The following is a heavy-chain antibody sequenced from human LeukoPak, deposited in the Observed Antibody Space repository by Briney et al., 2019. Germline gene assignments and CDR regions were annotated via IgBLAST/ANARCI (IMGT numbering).Heavy chain of an antibody. J-gene: IGHJ4*02. CDR1: GFTFSSYA. CDR3: ASDGPGKWLVN. D-gene: IGHD6-19*01. CDR2: ISSSSSYI. V-gene: IGHV3-21*01. Sequence: GGSLRLSCAASGFTFSSYAMNWVRQAPGKGLEWVSSISSSSSYIYYADSVKGRFTISRDNAKNSLYLQMNSLRAEDTAVYYCASDGPGKWLVNWGQGTLVTVSS.